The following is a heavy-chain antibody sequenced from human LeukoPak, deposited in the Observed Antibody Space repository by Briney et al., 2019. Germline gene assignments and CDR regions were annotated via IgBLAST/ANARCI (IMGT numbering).Heavy chain of an antibody. J-gene: IGHJ4*02. V-gene: IGHV4-59*01. CDR2: IYYSGST. CDR3: ARGSGSSWTFDY. D-gene: IGHD6-13*01. CDR1: GGSISSYY. Sequence: PSETLSLTCTVSGGSISSYYWSWIRQPPGKGLEWIGYIYYSGSTNYNPSLKSRVTISVDTSKNQFSLKLSSVTAADTAVYYCARGSGSSWTFDYWGQGTLVTVSS.